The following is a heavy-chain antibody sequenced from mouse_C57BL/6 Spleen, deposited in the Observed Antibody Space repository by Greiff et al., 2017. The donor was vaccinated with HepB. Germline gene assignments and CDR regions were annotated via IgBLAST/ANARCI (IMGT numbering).Heavy chain of an antibody. CDR3: ASWTGLYGNFSFDY. D-gene: IGHD2-1*01. V-gene: IGHV1-52*01. CDR1: GYTFTSYW. Sequence: QVQLQQPGAELVRPGSSVKLSCKASGYTFTSYWMHWVKQRPIQGLEWIGNIDPPDSETHYNQKFKDTATLTVDKSSSTAYMQLSSLTSEDSAVYYFASWTGLYGNFSFDYWGQGTTLTVSS. J-gene: IGHJ2*01. CDR2: IDPPDSET.